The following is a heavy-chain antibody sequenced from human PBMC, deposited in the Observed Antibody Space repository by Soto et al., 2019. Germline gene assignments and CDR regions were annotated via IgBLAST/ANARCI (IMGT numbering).Heavy chain of an antibody. V-gene: IGHV1-2*04. J-gene: IGHJ6*02. CDR1: GYTFTGYY. Sequence: ASVKVSCKASGYTFTGYYMHWVRQAPGQGLEWMGWTNPNSGGTNYAQKFQGWVTMTRDTSISTAYMELSRLRSDDTAVYYCARATVDNYYYGMDVWGQGTTVTVSS. D-gene: IGHD4-17*01. CDR2: TNPNSGGT. CDR3: ARATVDNYYYGMDV.